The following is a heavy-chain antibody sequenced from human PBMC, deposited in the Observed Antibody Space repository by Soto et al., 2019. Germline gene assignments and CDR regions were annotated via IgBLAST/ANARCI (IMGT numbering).Heavy chain of an antibody. Sequence: PGESLKISCKASGYSFNTYWIGWVRQLPGKGLEWMGIIYPGDSDTRYSPSFQGQVTISADKSITTAYLQWSSLKASDTAMYYCARRSRYYYGMDVWGQGTTVTVSS. CDR1: GYSFNTYW. J-gene: IGHJ6*02. CDR3: ARRSRYYYGMDV. CDR2: IYPGDSDT. V-gene: IGHV5-51*01.